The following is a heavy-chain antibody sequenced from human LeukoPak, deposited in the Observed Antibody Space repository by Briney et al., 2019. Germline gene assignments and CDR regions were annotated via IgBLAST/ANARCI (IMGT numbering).Heavy chain of an antibody. CDR1: GFTFSPYW. J-gene: IGHJ4*02. Sequence: GRSLRLSCAASGFTFSPYWMHWVRQAPGKGLVWVSRINGDGSSTGYADSVKGRFTISRDNAKNTLYLQMNSLRAEDTAVYYCAREASPGRLDYWGQGTLVTVSS. CDR3: AREASPGRLDY. CDR2: INGDGSST. V-gene: IGHV3-74*01.